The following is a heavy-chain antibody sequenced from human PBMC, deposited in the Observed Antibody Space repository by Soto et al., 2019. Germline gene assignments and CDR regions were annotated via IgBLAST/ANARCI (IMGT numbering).Heavy chain of an antibody. CDR2: ISTSGDKT. CDR1: VVTVIIYS. V-gene: IGHV3-23*01. Sequence: RLSCSSSVVTVIIYSVVLFRHAPGKGLEWLSAISTSGDKTYYADSVEGRFNIYRYNSKKTLYLQTNSLRVEEQAVHYCEKNLSADVAVTYGMEVSGQATT. CDR3: EKNLSADVAVTYGMEV. J-gene: IGHJ6*01. D-gene: IGHD3-22*01.